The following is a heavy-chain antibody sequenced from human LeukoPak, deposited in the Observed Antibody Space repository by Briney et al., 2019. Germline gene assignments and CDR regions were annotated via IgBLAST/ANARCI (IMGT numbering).Heavy chain of an antibody. CDR2: ISWNGGST. CDR1: GFTFDDYA. Sequence: PGGSLRLSCAASGFTFDDYAMHWVRQAPGKGLEWVSGISWNGGSTGYADSVKGRFTISRDNAKNSLYLQMNSLRAEDTALCHCARVHFYYGSGSYHSYYFDYWGQGTLVTVSS. V-gene: IGHV3-20*01. CDR3: ARVHFYYGSGSYHSYYFDY. D-gene: IGHD3-10*01. J-gene: IGHJ4*02.